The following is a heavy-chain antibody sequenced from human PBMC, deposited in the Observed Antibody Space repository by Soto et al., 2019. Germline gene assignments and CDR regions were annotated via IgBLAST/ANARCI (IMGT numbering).Heavy chain of an antibody. CDR3: ARAHPTAAINYYYYYMAV. V-gene: IGHV1-46*03. D-gene: IGHD2-2*01. J-gene: IGHJ6*03. CDR1: GYTFTSYY. Sequence: ASVKVSCKASGYTFTSYYMHWVRQAPGQGLEWMGIINPSGGSTSYAQKFQGRVTMTRDTSTSTVYMELSSLRSEDTAVYYCARAHPTAAINYYYYYMAVWGKGTTVTVSS. CDR2: INPSGGST.